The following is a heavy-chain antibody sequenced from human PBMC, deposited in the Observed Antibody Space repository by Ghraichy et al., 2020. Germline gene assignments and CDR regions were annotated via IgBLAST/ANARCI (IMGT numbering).Heavy chain of an antibody. CDR3: AKDLDPLGWQAGTHFDY. V-gene: IGHV3-30*18. D-gene: IGHD6-19*01. J-gene: IGHJ4*02. CDR2: ISYDGSNK. CDR1: GFTFSSYG. Sequence: GGSLRLSCAASGFTFSSYGMHWVRQAPGKGLEWVAVISYDGSNKYYADSVKGRFTISRDNSKNTLYLQMNSLRAEDTAVYYCAKDLDPLGWQAGTHFDYWGQGTLVTVSS.